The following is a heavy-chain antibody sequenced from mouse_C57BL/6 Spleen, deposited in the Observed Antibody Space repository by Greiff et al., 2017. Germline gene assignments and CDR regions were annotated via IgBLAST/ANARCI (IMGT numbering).Heavy chain of an antibody. CDR2: IDPETGGT. D-gene: IGHD1-1*01. J-gene: IGHJ1*03. CDR1: GYTFTDYE. Sequence: VQLQQSGAELVRPGASVTLSCKASGYTFTDYEMHWVKQTPVHGLEWIGAIDPETGGTAYNQKFKGKAILTADKSSSTAYMELRSLTSEDSAVYYCTSWKIYGSSHGYSDVWGTGTTVTVSS. V-gene: IGHV1-15*01. CDR3: TSWKIYGSSHGYSDV.